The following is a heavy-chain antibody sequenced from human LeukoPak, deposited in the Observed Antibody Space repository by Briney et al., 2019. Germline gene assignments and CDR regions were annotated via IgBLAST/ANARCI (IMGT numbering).Heavy chain of an antibody. CDR1: GGSIRSSY. CDR3: ARDQGWGDWYFDL. D-gene: IGHD3-10*01. CDR2: LFYNGNT. V-gene: IGHV4-59*01. J-gene: IGHJ2*01. Sequence: SETLSLTCTVSGGSIRSSYWSWIRQPPGKGLEWIGYLFYNGNTNYNSSLKSRVTISMDTSKNQFSLKLNSLTAADTAVYFCARDQGWGDWYFDLWGRGTLVTVSS.